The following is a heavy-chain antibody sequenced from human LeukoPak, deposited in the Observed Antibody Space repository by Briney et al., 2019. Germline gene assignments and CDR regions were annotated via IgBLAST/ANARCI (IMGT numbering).Heavy chain of an antibody. V-gene: IGHV4-59*08. D-gene: IGHD3-10*01. CDR1: GGSISGYY. J-gene: IGHJ2*01. CDR2: IYNSGST. Sequence: PSETLSLTCTVSGGSISGYYWSWIRQPPGKGLEWIGYIYNSGSTNYNPSLKSRVTISVDTSENRFPLRLSSVTAADTAVYYCARLGMGYASGSYSWFFDLWGRGTLVTVSS. CDR3: ARLGMGYASGSYSWFFDL.